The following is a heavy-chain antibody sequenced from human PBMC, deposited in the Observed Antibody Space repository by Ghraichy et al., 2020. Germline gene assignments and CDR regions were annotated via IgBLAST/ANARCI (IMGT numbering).Heavy chain of an antibody. J-gene: IGHJ4*02. D-gene: IGHD6-19*01. V-gene: IGHV3-23*01. CDR1: GFTFSSYA. Sequence: SCAASGFTFSSYAMSWVRQAPGKGLEWVSAISGSGGSTYYADSVKGRFTISRDNSKNTLYLQMNSLRAEDTAVYYCAKHVSAGYSSGWYYFDYWGQGTLVTVSS. CDR2: ISGSGGST. CDR3: AKHVSAGYSSGWYYFDY.